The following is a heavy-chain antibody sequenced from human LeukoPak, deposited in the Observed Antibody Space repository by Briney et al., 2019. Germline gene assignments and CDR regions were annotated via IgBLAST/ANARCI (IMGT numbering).Heavy chain of an antibody. CDR1: GFTFTSYS. V-gene: IGHV3-21*01. CDR3: ARDSPQPVGGSQNDY. J-gene: IGHJ4*02. CDR2: ISTSSSYT. Sequence: GGSLRLSCAASGFTFTSYSMNWVRQAPGKWLEWDSSISTSSSYTNYADSVKGRFTISRANAKNSLYLQINSLRAEDRAVYQCARDSPQPVGGSQNDYWGQGTLVTVSS.